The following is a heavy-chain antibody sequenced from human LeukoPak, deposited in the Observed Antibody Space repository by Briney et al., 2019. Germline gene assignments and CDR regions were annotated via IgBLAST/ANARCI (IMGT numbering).Heavy chain of an antibody. CDR3: ARVRKGIAAAGNPNWFDP. V-gene: IGHV1-2*02. J-gene: IGHJ5*02. D-gene: IGHD6-13*01. Sequence: ASVKVSCKASGDTFTGYYIHWVRQAPGQGLEWMGWINPKSGGTDFAQKFQGRVTMTRDTSISTAYMELSRLRSDDTAVYYCARVRKGIAAAGNPNWFDPWGQGTLVTVSS. CDR1: GDTFTGYY. CDR2: INPKSGGT.